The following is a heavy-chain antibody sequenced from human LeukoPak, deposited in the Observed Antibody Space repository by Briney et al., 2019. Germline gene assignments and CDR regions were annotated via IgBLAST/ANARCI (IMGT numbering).Heavy chain of an antibody. CDR2: ISSSGSTI. V-gene: IGHV3-48*03. CDR3: ARDQRGGYGDYANWFDP. Sequence: PGGSLRLSCAASGFTFSSYEMNWVRQAPGKGLEWVSYISSSGSTIYYADSVKGRFTISRDNAKNSLYLQMNSLRAEDTAVYYCARDQRGGYGDYANWFDPWGQGTLVTVSS. CDR1: GFTFSSYE. J-gene: IGHJ5*02. D-gene: IGHD4-17*01.